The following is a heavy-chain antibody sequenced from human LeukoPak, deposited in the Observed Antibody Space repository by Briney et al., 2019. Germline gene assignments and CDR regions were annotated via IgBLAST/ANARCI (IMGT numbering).Heavy chain of an antibody. Sequence: GGSLRLSCAASGFTFSSYGMSWVRQAPGKGLEWVSAISGSGGSTYYADSVKGRFTISRDNAKNSLYLQMNSLRAEDTAVYYCAREPRSYYYMDVWGKGTTVTISS. J-gene: IGHJ6*03. V-gene: IGHV3-23*01. CDR2: ISGSGGST. CDR1: GFTFSSYG. CDR3: AREPRSYYYMDV.